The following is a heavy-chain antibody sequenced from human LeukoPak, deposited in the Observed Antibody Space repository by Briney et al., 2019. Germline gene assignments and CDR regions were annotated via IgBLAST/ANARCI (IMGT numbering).Heavy chain of an antibody. D-gene: IGHD3-10*01. CDR3: ARGSGTITMVRGVFYGMDV. Sequence: ASVKVSCKASGGTFSSYGISWVRQAPGQGLEWMGGIIPIFGTPNYAQKFQGRVTITADESTSTAYMELSSLRSEDTAVYYCARGSGTITMVRGVFYGMDVWGQGTTVTVSS. V-gene: IGHV1-69*13. CDR2: IIPIFGTP. J-gene: IGHJ6*02. CDR1: GGTFSSYG.